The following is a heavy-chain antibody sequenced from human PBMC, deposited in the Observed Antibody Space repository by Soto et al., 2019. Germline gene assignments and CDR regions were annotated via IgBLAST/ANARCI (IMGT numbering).Heavy chain of an antibody. CDR1: VFTFSSYG. CDR3: AKPYSSSYYYYYGMEV. Sequence: PVGSLRLSCAASVFTFSSYGMHCVRHSPGKWLEWVAVISYDGSNKYYADSVKGRFTISRDNSKNTLYLQMNSLRAEDTAVYYCAKPYSSSYYYYYGMEVWGEGTTFNVSS. J-gene: IGHJ6*01. V-gene: IGHV3-30*18. D-gene: IGHD6-6*01. CDR2: ISYDGSNK.